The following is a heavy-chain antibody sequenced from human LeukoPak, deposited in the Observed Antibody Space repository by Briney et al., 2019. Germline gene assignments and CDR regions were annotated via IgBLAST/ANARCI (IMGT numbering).Heavy chain of an antibody. J-gene: IGHJ3*02. D-gene: IGHD3-10*01. Sequence: SETLSLTCTVSGGSISSGSYYWSWIRQPAGKGLEWIGRIYTSGSTNYNPSLKSRVTISVDTSKNQFSLKLSSVTAADTAVYYCATALWFGELFQHAFDIWGQGTMVTVSS. V-gene: IGHV4-61*02. CDR1: GGSISSGSYY. CDR3: ATALWFGELFQHAFDI. CDR2: IYTSGST.